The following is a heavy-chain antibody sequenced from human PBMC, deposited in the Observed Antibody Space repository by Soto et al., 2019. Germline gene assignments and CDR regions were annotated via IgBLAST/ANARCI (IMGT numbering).Heavy chain of an antibody. V-gene: IGHV3-11*01. D-gene: IGHD2-8*01. Sequence: GGSLRLSCAASGFTFSDYYMSWIRQAPGKGLEWVSYISSSGSTIYYADSVKGRFTISRDNAKNSLYLQMNSLRAEDTAVYYCASDSPSYCTNGVCYIKDAFDIWGQGTMVTVSS. CDR3: ASDSPSYCTNGVCYIKDAFDI. J-gene: IGHJ3*02. CDR2: ISSSGSTI. CDR1: GFTFSDYY.